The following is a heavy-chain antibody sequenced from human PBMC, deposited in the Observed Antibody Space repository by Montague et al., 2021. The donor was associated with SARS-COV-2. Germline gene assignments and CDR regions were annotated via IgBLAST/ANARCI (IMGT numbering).Heavy chain of an antibody. D-gene: IGHD3-3*01. CDR1: GGSFSGYY. J-gene: IGHJ4*02. CDR3: ARLSGYYGV. CDR2: INHSGST. Sequence: SETLSLTCAVYGGSFSGYYWSWIRQSPGKGLEWIGEINHSGSTHYNPSLKSRVILSVDTSKNQFSLNLSSVTAADAASYYCARLSGYYGVWGQGTLVTVSS. V-gene: IGHV4-34*01.